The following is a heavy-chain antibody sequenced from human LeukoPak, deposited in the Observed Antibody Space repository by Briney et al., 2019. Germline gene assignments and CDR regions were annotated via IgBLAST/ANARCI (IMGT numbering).Heavy chain of an antibody. J-gene: IGHJ4*02. D-gene: IGHD3-16*01. Sequence: QPGGSLRLSCTASGFTFSSDAMTWVRQAPGKGLEWVTTITDSGGSTQYTDSVKGRFTISRDNSKNTLYLQMNSLRAEDTAVYYCAKDVSMIIGGEECWGQGTLVTVSS. CDR3: AKDVSMIIGGEEC. V-gene: IGHV3-23*01. CDR2: ITDSGGST. CDR1: GFTFSSDA.